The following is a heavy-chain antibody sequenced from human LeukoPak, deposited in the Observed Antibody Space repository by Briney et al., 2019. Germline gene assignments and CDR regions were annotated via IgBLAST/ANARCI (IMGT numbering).Heavy chain of an antibody. CDR2: ISSSSSYI. CDR1: GFTFRDYY. V-gene: IGHV3-11*03. CDR3: AKSPKYSNSGQDY. D-gene: IGHD6-6*01. J-gene: IGHJ4*02. Sequence: GGSLRLSCVASGFTFRDYYMSWIRRAPGKGLEWVSYISSSSSYIDYADSVKGRFTISRDNAKNSLHLQMKSLRAEDTAVYYCAKSPKYSNSGQDYWGQGALVTVSS.